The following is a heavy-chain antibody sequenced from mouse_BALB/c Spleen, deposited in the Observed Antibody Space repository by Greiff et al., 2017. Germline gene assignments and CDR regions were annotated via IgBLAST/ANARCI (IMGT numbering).Heavy chain of an antibody. CDR3: ARDKVRYFDV. V-gene: IGHV7-3*02. J-gene: IGHJ1*01. D-gene: IGHD2-14*01. Sequence: EVQLVESGGGLVQPGGSLRLSCATSGFTFTDYYMSWVRQPPGKALAWLGFIRNKANGYTTEYSASVKGRFTISRDNSQSILYLQMNTLRAEDSATYYCARDKVRYFDVWGAGTTVTVSS. CDR2: IRNKANGYTT. CDR1: GFTFTDYY.